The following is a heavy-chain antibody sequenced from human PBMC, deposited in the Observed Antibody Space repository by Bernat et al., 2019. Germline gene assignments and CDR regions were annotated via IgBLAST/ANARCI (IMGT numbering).Heavy chain of an antibody. CDR1: GFTFSSYG. D-gene: IGHD6-19*01. V-gene: IGHV3-30*18. CDR2: ISYDGSNK. CDR3: ANWEIGGGWSHG. J-gene: IGHJ4*02. Sequence: QVQLVESGGGVVQPGRSLRLSCAASGFTFSSYGMHWVRQAPGKGLEWVAVISYDGSNKYYADSVKGRFTISRDNSKNTLYLQMNSLRAEDTAVYYCANWEIGGGWSHGWGQGTLVTVSS.